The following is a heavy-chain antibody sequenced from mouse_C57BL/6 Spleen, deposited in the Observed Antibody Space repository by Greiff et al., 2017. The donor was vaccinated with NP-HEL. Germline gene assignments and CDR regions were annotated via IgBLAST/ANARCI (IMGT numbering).Heavy chain of an antibody. V-gene: IGHV1-64*01. CDR3: AAEGYDAWFAY. D-gene: IGHD2-2*01. CDR2: IHPNSGST. J-gene: IGHJ3*01. CDR1: GYTFTSYW. Sequence: QVQLQQPGAELVKPGASVKLSCKASGYTFTSYWMHWVKQRPGQGLEWIGMIHPNSGSTNYNEKFKSKATLTVDKSSSTAYMQLSSLTSEDSAVYYCAAEGYDAWFAYWGQGTLVTVSA.